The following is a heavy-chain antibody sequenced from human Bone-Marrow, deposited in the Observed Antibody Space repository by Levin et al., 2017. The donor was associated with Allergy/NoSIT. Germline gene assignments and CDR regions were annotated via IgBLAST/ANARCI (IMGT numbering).Heavy chain of an antibody. J-gene: IGHJ3*01. CDR3: ARSGFENTFDV. Sequence: PGGSLRLSCAASGFTFSRHAMHWVRQAPGKGLEWVALIWYDGSDEYYADSVKGRFDISRDNSNNTLYLEMNSLRADDTAVYYCARSGFENTFDVWGQGTLVTVS. V-gene: IGHV3-33*01. CDR1: GFTFSRHA. CDR2: IWYDGSDE. D-gene: IGHD2-15*01.